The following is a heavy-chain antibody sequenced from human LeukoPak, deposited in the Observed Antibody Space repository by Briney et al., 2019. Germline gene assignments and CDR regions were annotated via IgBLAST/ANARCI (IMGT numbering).Heavy chain of an antibody. D-gene: IGHD1-26*01. CDR1: GFTFGDFA. Sequence: SGGSLRLSCTASGFTFGDFAMHWVRHRPGKGREWVAGISWNSGSLGYADSVKGRFTISRDNAKNSVHLQMTSLRPEDTAFFYWPKKILTATVELGPTPFVYRGPGTLVTVSS. J-gene: IGHJ4*02. CDR3: PKKILTATVELGPTPFVY. CDR2: ISWNSGSL. V-gene: IGHV3-9*01.